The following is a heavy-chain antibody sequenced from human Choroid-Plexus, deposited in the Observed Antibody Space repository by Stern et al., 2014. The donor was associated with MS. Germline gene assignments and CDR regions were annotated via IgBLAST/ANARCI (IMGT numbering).Heavy chain of an antibody. D-gene: IGHD2/OR15-2a*01. CDR2: GSYDGSNK. Sequence: VQLVESGGGLVQPGRPLRLSCVASGFTFGSCAMHWVRQAPGTGLAWVAGGSYDGSNKYYADSGKGRFAISRDNSQNTLYMQMSSLRPEDTAVYYCAKDRQYLTYFFDHWGQGSLVTVSS. CDR1: GFTFGSCA. J-gene: IGHJ5*02. V-gene: IGHV3-30*18. CDR3: AKDRQYLTYFFDH.